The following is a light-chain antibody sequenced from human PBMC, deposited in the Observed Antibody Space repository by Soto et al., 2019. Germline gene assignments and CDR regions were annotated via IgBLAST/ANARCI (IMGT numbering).Light chain of an antibody. CDR3: SSSSRSDVVYV. V-gene: IGLV2-14*01. Sequence: QSALTQPASVSGSPGQSITISCTGTRSDVGSYNYVSWYQVHPDKAPKLLIYEVSSRPSGVSDHFSGSKSGSTASLIISGLHDEQDADYYCSSSSRSDVVYVFGTGTKLTVL. CDR2: EVS. J-gene: IGLJ1*01. CDR1: RSDVGSYNY.